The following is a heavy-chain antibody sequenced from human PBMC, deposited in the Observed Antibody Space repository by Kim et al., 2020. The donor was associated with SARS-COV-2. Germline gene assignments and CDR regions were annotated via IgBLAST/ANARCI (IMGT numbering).Heavy chain of an antibody. D-gene: IGHD6-13*01. J-gene: IGHJ4*02. CDR1: GGSFSGYY. Sequence: SETLSLTCAVYGGSFSGYYWSWIRQPPGKGLEWIGEINHSGSTNYNPSLKSRVTISVDTSKNQFSLKLSSVTAADTAVYYCARAGYSSSSPFDYWGQGTLVTVSS. CDR3: ARAGYSSSSPFDY. V-gene: IGHV4-34*01. CDR2: INHSGST.